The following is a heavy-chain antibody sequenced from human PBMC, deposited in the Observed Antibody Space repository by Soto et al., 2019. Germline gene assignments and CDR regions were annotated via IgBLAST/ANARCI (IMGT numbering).Heavy chain of an antibody. Sequence: PLPLTNTVSYGNISNHYCSRILQPQVKGLEWIGYIYYSGSTNYNPSLKSRVTISVDTSKNQFSLKLSSVTAADTAVYYCAGQYRIGSYGMDVWGEG. CDR1: YGNISNHY. V-gene: IGHV4-59*08. CDR2: IYYSGST. J-gene: IGHJ6*01. D-gene: IGHD5-18*01. CDR3: AGQYRIGSYGMDV.